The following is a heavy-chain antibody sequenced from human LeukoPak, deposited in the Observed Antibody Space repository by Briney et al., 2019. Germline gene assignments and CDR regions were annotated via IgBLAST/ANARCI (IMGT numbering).Heavy chain of an antibody. J-gene: IGHJ4*02. D-gene: IGHD4-17*01. CDR2: IYPGDSDT. CDR1: GYSFTSYW. V-gene: IGHV5-51*01. Sequence: GESLKISCKGSGYSFTSYWIAWVRQTPGKGLKWMGIIYPGDSDTTYSPSFQGQVTISVDKSISTAYLLWSSLKASDTAMYYCARRVLDYGVETFEYWGQGTLVTVSS. CDR3: ARRVLDYGVETFEY.